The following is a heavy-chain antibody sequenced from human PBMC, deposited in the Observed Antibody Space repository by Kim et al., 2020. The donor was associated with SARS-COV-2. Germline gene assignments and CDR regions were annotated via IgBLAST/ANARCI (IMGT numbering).Heavy chain of an antibody. Sequence: SETLSLTCAVYGGSFSGYYWSWIRQPPGKGLEWIGEINHSGSTNYNPSLKSRVTISVDTSKNQFSLKLSSVTAADTAVYYCARGARIYDILTGYYWVWFDPWGQGTLVTVSS. V-gene: IGHV4-34*01. CDR1: GGSFSGYY. CDR2: INHSGST. CDR3: ARGARIYDILTGYYWVWFDP. J-gene: IGHJ5*02. D-gene: IGHD3-9*01.